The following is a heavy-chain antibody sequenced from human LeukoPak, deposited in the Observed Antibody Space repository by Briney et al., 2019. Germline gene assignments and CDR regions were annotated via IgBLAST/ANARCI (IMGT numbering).Heavy chain of an antibody. CDR1: GYTFSRYG. D-gene: IGHD3-16*01. V-gene: IGHV1-3*01. J-gene: IGHJ4*02. Sequence: GASVKVSCKASGYTFSRYGMHWVRQAPGQRLERMGWINAGNENTKYSQKFQGRVSITRDTSASTAYMELSSLTSEDTAVYYCARDLYGDYFDYWGQGTLVTVSS. CDR3: ARDLYGDYFDY. CDR2: INAGNENT.